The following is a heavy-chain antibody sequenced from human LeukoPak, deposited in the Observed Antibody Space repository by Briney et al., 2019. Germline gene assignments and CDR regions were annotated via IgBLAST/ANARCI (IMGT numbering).Heavy chain of an antibody. CDR1: GYTFTGYY. CDR3: VRGSKAVADAFDI. Sequence: ASVKVSCKASGYTFTGYYMHWVRQAPGQGLEWMGWINPNSGGTNYAQKFQGWVTMTRDTSKNQFSLKLSSVTAADTAVYYCVRGSKAVADAFDIWGQGTMVTVSS. CDR2: INPNSGGT. D-gene: IGHD6-19*01. V-gene: IGHV1-2*04. J-gene: IGHJ3*02.